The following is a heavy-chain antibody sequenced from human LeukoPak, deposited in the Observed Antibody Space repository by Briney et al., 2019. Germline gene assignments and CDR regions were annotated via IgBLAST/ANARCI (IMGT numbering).Heavy chain of an antibody. CDR1: GFTFEDYA. Sequence: TGGSLRLSCAASGFTFEDYAMHWVRQVPGKGLEWVSGINLNSGHIEYADSVKGRFIISRDNAKNSLYLQMDSLRPEDTAIYYCIVGTIWDYWGQGTLVIVSS. V-gene: IGHV3-9*01. CDR2: INLNSGHI. D-gene: IGHD1-1*01. J-gene: IGHJ4*02. CDR3: IVGTIWDY.